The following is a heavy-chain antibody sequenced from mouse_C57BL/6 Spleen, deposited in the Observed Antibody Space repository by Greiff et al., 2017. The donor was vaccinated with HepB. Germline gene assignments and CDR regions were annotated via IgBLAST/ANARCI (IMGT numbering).Heavy chain of an antibody. J-gene: IGHJ3*01. D-gene: IGHD4-1*01. Sequence: EVKLQESGPGLVKPSQSLSLTCSVTGYSITSGYYWNWIRQFPGNKLEWMGYISYDGSNNYNPSLKNRISITRDTSKNQFFLKLNSVTTEDTATYYCARATGWDEAYWGQGTLVTVSA. CDR3: ARATGWDEAY. CDR1: GYSITSGYY. CDR2: ISYDGSN. V-gene: IGHV3-6*01.